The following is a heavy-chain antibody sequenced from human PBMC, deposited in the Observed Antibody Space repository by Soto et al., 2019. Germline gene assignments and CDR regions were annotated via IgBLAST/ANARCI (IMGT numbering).Heavy chain of an antibody. V-gene: IGHV3-30-3*01. D-gene: IGHD3-22*01. CDR1: GFTFSSYA. CDR2: ISYDGSNK. J-gene: IGHJ4*02. Sequence: GGSLRLSCAASGFTFSSYAMHWVRQAPGKGLEWVAVISYDGSNKYYADSVKGRFTISRDNSKNTLYLQMNSLRAEDTAVYYCARDQEIGYDSSSYFWGQGTLVTVSS. CDR3: ARDQEIGYDSSSYF.